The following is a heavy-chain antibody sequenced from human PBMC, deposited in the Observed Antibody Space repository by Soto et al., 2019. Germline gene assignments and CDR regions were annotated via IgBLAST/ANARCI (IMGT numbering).Heavy chain of an antibody. V-gene: IGHV3-23*01. D-gene: IGHD6-13*01. Sequence: GGSLRLSCAASGFTFSTYAMTWVRQAPGKGLEWVSAISASGGSTYYADSVKGRFTISRDNSKNTLYLQMNSLRVEDTAVYYCAKVSSSWYSGFFDYWGQGTLVTVSS. CDR3: AKVSSSWYSGFFDY. CDR1: GFTFSTYA. CDR2: ISASGGST. J-gene: IGHJ4*02.